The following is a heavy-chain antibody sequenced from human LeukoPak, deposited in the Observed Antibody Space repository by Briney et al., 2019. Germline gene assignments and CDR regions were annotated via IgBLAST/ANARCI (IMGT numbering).Heavy chain of an antibody. CDR1: GGSISSSDW. Sequence: SEILSLTCAVSGGSISSSDWWSWVRQPPGKGLEWIGEIYHSGSTNYNPSLKSRVTISVDKSKNQFSLKLSSVTAADTAVYYCARVGDSSGYYPFDYWGQGTLVTVSS. CDR3: ARVGDSSGYYPFDY. CDR2: IYHSGST. V-gene: IGHV4-4*02. D-gene: IGHD3-22*01. J-gene: IGHJ4*02.